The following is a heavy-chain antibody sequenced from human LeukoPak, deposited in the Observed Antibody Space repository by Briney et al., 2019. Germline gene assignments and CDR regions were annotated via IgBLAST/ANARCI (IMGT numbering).Heavy chain of an antibody. J-gene: IGHJ4*02. Sequence: PGGSLRLSCAASGFTFSSYSMNWVRQAPGKGLEWVSAISGSGGSTYYADSVKGRFTISRDNSKNTLYLQMNSLRAEDTAVYYCAKDKYDYYDSSGYYSWSFDYWGQGTLVTVSS. V-gene: IGHV3-23*01. D-gene: IGHD3-22*01. CDR1: GFTFSSYS. CDR3: AKDKYDYYDSSGYYSWSFDY. CDR2: ISGSGGST.